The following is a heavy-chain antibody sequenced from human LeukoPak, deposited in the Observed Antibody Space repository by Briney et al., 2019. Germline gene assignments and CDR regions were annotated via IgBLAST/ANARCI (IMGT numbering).Heavy chain of an antibody. CDR3: VREPGPGYFDY. J-gene: IGHJ4*02. V-gene: IGHV3-30*04. Sequence: GGSLRLSCAASGLTFSSQAMHWVRQAPGKGLEWVAVISQDGSRRHYTDSVKGRFTISRDSSRNTLYLEMNSLRGGDTAVYYCVREPGPGYFDYWGRGTLVTVSS. D-gene: IGHD2-2*03. CDR1: GLTFSSQA. CDR2: ISQDGSRR.